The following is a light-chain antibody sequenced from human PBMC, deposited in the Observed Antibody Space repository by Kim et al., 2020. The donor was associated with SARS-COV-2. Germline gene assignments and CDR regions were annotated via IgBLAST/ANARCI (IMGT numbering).Light chain of an antibody. J-gene: IGLJ2*01. V-gene: IGLV3-19*01. Sequence: SSELTQDPAVSVALGQTVRITCQGDSLRSYYATWYQQKPGQAPILVIYGKNNRHSGIPDRFSGSSSGNTASLTITGTQAGDEADYYRNSRDSNDNVVFGG. CDR2: GKN. CDR1: SLRSYY. CDR3: NSRDSNDNVV.